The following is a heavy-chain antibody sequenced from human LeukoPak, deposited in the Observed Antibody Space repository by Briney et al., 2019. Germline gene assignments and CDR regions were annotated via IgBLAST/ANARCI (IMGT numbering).Heavy chain of an antibody. D-gene: IGHD6-19*01. J-gene: IGHJ4*02. V-gene: IGHV1-3*01. Sequence: GASVTVSCKASGYTFTSYAMHWVRQAPGQRLEWMGWINAGNGNTKYSQKFQGRVTITRDTSASTAYMELSSLRSEDTAVYYCARDEVAGNVGYWGQGTLVTVSS. CDR3: ARDEVAGNVGY. CDR1: GYTFTSYA. CDR2: INAGNGNT.